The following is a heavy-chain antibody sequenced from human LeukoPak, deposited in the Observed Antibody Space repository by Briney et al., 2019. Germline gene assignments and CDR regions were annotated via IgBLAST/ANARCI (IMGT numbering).Heavy chain of an antibody. CDR2: IYYSGST. V-gene: IGHV4-39*01. CDR1: GGSISSSSYY. J-gene: IGHJ4*02. CDR3: ARSSSSSDFDY. Sequence: SETLSLTCTVSGGSISSSSYYWGWVRQPPGKGLEWLGSIYYSGSTYYNPSLKSRVTISVDTSKNQFSLKLSSVTASDTAVYYCARSSSSSDFDYWGQGTLVTVSS. D-gene: IGHD6-6*01.